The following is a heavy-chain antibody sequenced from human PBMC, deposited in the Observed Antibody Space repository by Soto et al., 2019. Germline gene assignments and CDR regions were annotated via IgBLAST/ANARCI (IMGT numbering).Heavy chain of an antibody. CDR2: ISAYNGNT. CDR3: ARDLLGSHQWHD. D-gene: IGHD6-19*01. V-gene: IGHV1-18*01. J-gene: IGHJ4*02. CDR1: GYTFTSHG. Sequence: ASVKVSCKASGYTFTSHGISWVRQAPGQGLEWMGWISAYNGNTNYAQKFQGRVTMTTDTSTTTAYMELRSLRSDDTAVYYCARDLLGSHQWHDWGQGTLVTVSS.